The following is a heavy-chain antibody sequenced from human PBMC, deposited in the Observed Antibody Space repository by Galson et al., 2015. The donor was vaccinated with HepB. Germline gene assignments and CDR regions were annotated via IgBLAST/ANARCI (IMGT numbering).Heavy chain of an antibody. J-gene: IGHJ3*02. Sequence: SLRLSCAASGFTFSSYGMHWVRQAPGKGLEWVAVIWYDGSNKYYADSVKGRFTISRDNSKNTLYLQMNSLRAEDTAVYYCARDGGDIVVVPAASAFDIWGQGTMVTVSS. D-gene: IGHD2-2*01. CDR2: IWYDGSNK. CDR1: GFTFSSYG. V-gene: IGHV3-33*08. CDR3: ARDGGDIVVVPAASAFDI.